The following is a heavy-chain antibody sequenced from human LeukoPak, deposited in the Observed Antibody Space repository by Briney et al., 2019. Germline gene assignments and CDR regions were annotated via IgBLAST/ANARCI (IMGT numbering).Heavy chain of an antibody. D-gene: IGHD6-13*01. J-gene: IGHJ3*02. CDR1: GFTFDDYA. CDR2: ISWNSGSI. V-gene: IGHV3-9*03. CDR3: AKDLSSSWYWGAFDI. Sequence: PGGSLRLSCAASGFTFDDYAMHWVRQAPGKGLEWVSGISWNSGSIGYADSVKGRFTISRDNAKNSLYLQMNSLRAEDMALYYCAKDLSSSWYWGAFDIWGQGTMVTVSS.